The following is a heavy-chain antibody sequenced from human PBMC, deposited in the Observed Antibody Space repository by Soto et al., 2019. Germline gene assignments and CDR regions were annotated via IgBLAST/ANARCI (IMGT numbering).Heavy chain of an antibody. V-gene: IGHV1-69*06. D-gene: IGHD2-2*01. J-gene: IGHJ4*02. CDR2: IIPIFGTA. Sequence: SLKLSCNASAGTFSRFALSRVRQAPGLGLEWMGGIIPIFGTANYAQKFQGRVTITADKSTSTAYMELSSLRSEDTAVYYCARGPGYCSSTSCYGYFDYWGQGTLVTVSS. CDR3: ARGPGYCSSTSCYGYFDY. CDR1: AGTFSRFA.